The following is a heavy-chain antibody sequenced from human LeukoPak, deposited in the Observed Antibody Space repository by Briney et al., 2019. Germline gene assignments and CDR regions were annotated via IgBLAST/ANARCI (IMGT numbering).Heavy chain of an antibody. CDR2: INPSGGST. V-gene: IGHV1-46*01. D-gene: IGHD2-2*01. Sequence: ASVKVSCKASGYRFASYDMHWVRQAPGQGLEWMGIINPSGGSTSYAQRFQGRVAMTRDTSTTTVYMEVNSLTSEDTAVYFCARDGPTAAPFDYWGQGTLVTVSS. CDR3: ARDGPTAAPFDY. J-gene: IGHJ4*02. CDR1: GYRFASYD.